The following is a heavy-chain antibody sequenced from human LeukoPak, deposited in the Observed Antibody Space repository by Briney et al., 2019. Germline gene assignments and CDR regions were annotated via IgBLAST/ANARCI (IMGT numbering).Heavy chain of an antibody. CDR1: GFTFDDFA. CDR2: ICLNSGDI. D-gene: IGHD1-26*01. V-gene: IGHV3-9*01. CDR3: AKDKGASGTYFDYYLDQ. Sequence: PGRSLKLSCTASGFTFDDFAMCWVRQAPGKGLEWVSAICLNSGDIDYAGSVKGRFTISRDNAKNSLYLQMDSLRLEDTALYFCAKDKGASGTYFDYYLDQWGQGTLVTVSS. J-gene: IGHJ4*02.